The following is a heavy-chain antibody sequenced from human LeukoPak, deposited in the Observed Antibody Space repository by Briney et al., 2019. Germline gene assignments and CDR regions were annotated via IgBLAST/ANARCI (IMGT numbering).Heavy chain of an antibody. CDR1: GYTFTSYY. Sequence: GASVKVSCKASGYTFTSYYMHWVRQAPGQGLEWMGIINPSGGSTSYAQKFQGRVTMTTDTSTSTAYMELRNLRSDDTAVYYCARGLLKWELPRYWGQGTLVTVSS. CDR2: INPSGGST. D-gene: IGHD1-26*01. CDR3: ARGLLKWELPRY. J-gene: IGHJ4*02. V-gene: IGHV1-46*01.